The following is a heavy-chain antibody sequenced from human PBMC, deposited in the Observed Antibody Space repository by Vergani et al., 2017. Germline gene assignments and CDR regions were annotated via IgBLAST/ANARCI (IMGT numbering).Heavy chain of an antibody. V-gene: IGHV3-9*01. CDR1: GFTFDDYA. CDR2: ISWNSGSI. CDR3: AKPRGYCSGGSCYGARRWAALDAFDI. Sequence: EVQLLESGGGLVQPGGSLRLSCAASGFTFDDYAMHWVRQAPGKGLEWVSGISWNSGSIGYADSVKGRFTISRDNAKNSLYLQMNSLRAEDTALYYCAKPRGYCSGGSCYGARRWAALDAFDIWGQGTMVTVSS. D-gene: IGHD2-15*01. J-gene: IGHJ3*02.